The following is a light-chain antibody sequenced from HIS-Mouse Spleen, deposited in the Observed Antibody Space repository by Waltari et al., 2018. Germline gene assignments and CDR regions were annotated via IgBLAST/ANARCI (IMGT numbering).Light chain of an antibody. CDR1: SSDVGGYNY. J-gene: IGLJ3*02. V-gene: IGLV2-11*01. Sequence: QSALTQPRSVSGSPGQSVTISCTGTSSDVGGYNYVSWYQQHPGKAPKLMVFDVSKRPSGFPVRFSGSKSGTTASRTLSGLQAEDEADYYCCAYAGSYTWVFGGGTKLTVL. CDR2: DVS. CDR3: CAYAGSYTWV.